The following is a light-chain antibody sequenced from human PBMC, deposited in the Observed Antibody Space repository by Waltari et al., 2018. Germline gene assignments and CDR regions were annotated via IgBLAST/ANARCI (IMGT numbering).Light chain of an antibody. V-gene: IGLV1-40*01. J-gene: IGLJ3*02. Sequence: SVLTQPPSVSGAPGQRVTISCTGTSSNIGAGYDVHWYQQLPGTAPKLLIFGNSNRPSGVPDRLSGSKSGTSASLAITGLQAEDEADYYCQSYDSSLSGVFGGGTKLTVL. CDR2: GNS. CDR3: QSYDSSLSGV. CDR1: SSNIGAGYD.